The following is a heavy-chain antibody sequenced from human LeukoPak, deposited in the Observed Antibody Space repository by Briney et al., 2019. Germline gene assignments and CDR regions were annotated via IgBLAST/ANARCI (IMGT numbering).Heavy chain of an antibody. Sequence: GPSVKVSCKASAYTFSSYGIRWVRQDPGQGLEWMGWISGYNGNTNYAQKFQGRVTMTTDTSTSTAYMELRSLRSDDTAVYYCARCEVPAFSPHDYWGQGTLVTVSS. CDR3: ARCEVPAFSPHDY. CDR1: AYTFSSYG. D-gene: IGHD2-2*01. J-gene: IGHJ4*02. CDR2: ISGYNGNT. V-gene: IGHV1-18*01.